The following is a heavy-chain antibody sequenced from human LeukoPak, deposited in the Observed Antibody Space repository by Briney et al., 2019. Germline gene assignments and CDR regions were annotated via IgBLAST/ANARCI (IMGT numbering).Heavy chain of an antibody. D-gene: IGHD1-1*01. CDR2: ISSSSSTI. Sequence: QPGGSLRLSCAASGFTFSSYSMNWVRQAPGKGLEWVSYISSSSSTIYYADSVKGRFTISRDNAKNSLYLQMNSLRAEDTAVYYCAFSAGTTLALFFQHWGQGTLVTVSS. V-gene: IGHV3-48*04. CDR1: GFTFSSYS. J-gene: IGHJ1*01. CDR3: AFSAGTTLALFFQH.